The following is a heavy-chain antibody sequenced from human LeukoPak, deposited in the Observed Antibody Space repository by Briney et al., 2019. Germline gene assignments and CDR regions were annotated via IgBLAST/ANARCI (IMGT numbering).Heavy chain of an antibody. D-gene: IGHD3-16*01. J-gene: IGHJ3*02. CDR3: AKIYVWGSPDAFDI. Sequence: PGGSLRFSCAASGFTFSSYGMHWVRQAPGKGLEWVAFIRYDGSNKYYADSVKGRFTISRDNSKNTLYLQMNSLRAEDTAVYYCAKIYVWGSPDAFDIWGQGTMVTVSS. CDR1: GFTFSSYG. V-gene: IGHV3-30*02. CDR2: IRYDGSNK.